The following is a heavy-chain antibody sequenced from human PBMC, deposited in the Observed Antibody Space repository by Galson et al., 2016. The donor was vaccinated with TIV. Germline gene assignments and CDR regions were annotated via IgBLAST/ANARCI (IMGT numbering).Heavy chain of an antibody. Sequence: SLRLSCAAPGFRFSDYYMSWIRQAPGKGLEWVSYISSSGLSTYYVDSVKGRFTISRDNAKNSLYLQMNSLRAEDTAVYYCARSIHFMHNWFDPWGQGTLVTVSS. CDR3: ARSIHFMHNWFDP. CDR2: ISSSGLST. J-gene: IGHJ5*02. V-gene: IGHV3-11*01. CDR1: GFRFSDYY. D-gene: IGHD6-6*01.